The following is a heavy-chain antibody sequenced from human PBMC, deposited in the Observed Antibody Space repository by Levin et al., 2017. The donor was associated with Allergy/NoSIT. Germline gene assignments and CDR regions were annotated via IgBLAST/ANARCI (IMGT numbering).Heavy chain of an antibody. D-gene: IGHD4-17*01. V-gene: IGHV1-69*13. CDR1: GGTFSSYA. CDR3: ASSVPTLAHGDYASPFDY. CDR2: IIPIFGTA. J-gene: IGHJ4*02. Sequence: SVKVSCKASGGTFSSYAISWVRQAPGQGLEWMGGIIPIFGTANYAQKFQGRVTITADESTSTAYMELSSLRSEDTAVYYCASSVPTLAHGDYASPFDYWGQGTLVTVSS.